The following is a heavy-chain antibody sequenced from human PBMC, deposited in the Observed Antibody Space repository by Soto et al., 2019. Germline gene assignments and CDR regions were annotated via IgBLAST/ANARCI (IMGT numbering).Heavy chain of an antibody. J-gene: IGHJ4*02. CDR1: GFTFSSYG. Sequence: GGSLRLSCAASGFTFSSYGMHWVRQAPGKGLEWVAVIWYDGSNKYYADSVKGRFTISRDNSKNTLYLQMNSLRAEDTAVYYCARGGGEQETAAPSDYWGQGTLVTVSS. CDR3: ARGGGEQETAAPSDY. V-gene: IGHV3-33*01. CDR2: IWYDGSNK. D-gene: IGHD1-26*01.